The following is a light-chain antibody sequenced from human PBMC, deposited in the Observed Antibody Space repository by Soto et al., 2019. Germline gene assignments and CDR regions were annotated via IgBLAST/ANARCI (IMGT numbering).Light chain of an antibody. CDR2: GAS. J-gene: IGKJ2*01. V-gene: IGKV3-15*01. CDR3: QQYYNWPAYT. Sequence: IVMTQSPVTLCVSPGERVTLSCRASETVRTNLAWFQQKPGQTPRLLIFGASTRATGIPTRFTGSGSETEFTLTIDSLQSEDLAVYYCQQYYNWPAYTFGQGTKLEI. CDR1: ETVRTN.